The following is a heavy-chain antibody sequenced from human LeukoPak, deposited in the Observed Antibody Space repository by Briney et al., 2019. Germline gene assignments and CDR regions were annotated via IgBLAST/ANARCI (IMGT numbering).Heavy chain of an antibody. Sequence: ASVKVSCKASGYTFTSYGISWVRQAPGQGLEWMGWISAYNGNANYAQKLQGRVTMTTDTSTSTAYMELRSLRSDDTAVYYCARDLGSSATSTNWFDPWGQGTLVTVSS. V-gene: IGHV1-18*01. CDR2: ISAYNGNA. J-gene: IGHJ5*02. D-gene: IGHD6-6*01. CDR1: GYTFTSYG. CDR3: ARDLGSSATSTNWFDP.